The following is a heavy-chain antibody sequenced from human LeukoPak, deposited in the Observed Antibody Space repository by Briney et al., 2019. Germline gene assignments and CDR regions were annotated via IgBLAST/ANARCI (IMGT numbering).Heavy chain of an antibody. CDR1: GFTFDDYA. J-gene: IGHJ4*02. CDR3: AKAPSSGQRTALDY. Sequence: GGSLRLSCAASGFTFDDYAMHWVRQAPGKGLEWVSGISWNSGSIGYADSVKGRFTISRDNAKNSLYLQMNSLRAEDTALYYCAKAPSSGQRTALDYWGQGTLVTVSS. V-gene: IGHV3-9*01. CDR2: ISWNSGSI. D-gene: IGHD6-19*01.